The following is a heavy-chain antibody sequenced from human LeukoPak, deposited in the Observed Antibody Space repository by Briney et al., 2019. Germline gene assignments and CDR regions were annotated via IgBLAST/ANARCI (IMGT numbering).Heavy chain of an antibody. CDR1: GYTFTSYG. J-gene: IGHJ6*03. CDR3: ARDHSGIVVVPAAMLRYYYYYMDV. CDR2: ISAYNGNT. Sequence: GASVKVSCKASGYTFTSYGISWVRQAPGQGLEWMGWISAYNGNTNYAQKLQSRVTMTTDTSTSTAYMELRSLRSDDTAVYYCARDHSGIVVVPAAMLRYYYYYMDVWGKGTTVTVSS. D-gene: IGHD2-2*01. V-gene: IGHV1-18*01.